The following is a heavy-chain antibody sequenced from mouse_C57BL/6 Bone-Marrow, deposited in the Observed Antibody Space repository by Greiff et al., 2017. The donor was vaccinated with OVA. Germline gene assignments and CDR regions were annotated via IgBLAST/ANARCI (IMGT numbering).Heavy chain of an antibody. CDR3: ARGSTGAKAMDY. V-gene: IGHV2-2*01. Sequence: QVQLQQSGPGLVQPSQSLSITCTVSGFSLTSYGVHWVRQSPGKGLEWLGVIWSGGSTDYNAAFIYRLSISKDNSKSQVFFIMNSLQADDTAIYYCARGSTGAKAMDYWGQGTSVTVAS. J-gene: IGHJ4*01. D-gene: IGHD4-1*02. CDR2: IWSGGST. CDR1: GFSLTSYG.